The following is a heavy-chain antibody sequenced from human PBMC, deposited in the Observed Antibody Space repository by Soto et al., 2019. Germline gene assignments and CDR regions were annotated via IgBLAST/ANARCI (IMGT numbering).Heavy chain of an antibody. D-gene: IGHD2-21*01. CDR1: GYTFTSYA. J-gene: IGHJ4*02. CDR2: INAGNGNT. V-gene: IGHV1-3*01. CDR3: ASARGFCGTDYFDY. Sequence: QVQLVQSGAEVKKPGASVKVSCKASGYTFTSYAMHWVRQAPGQRLEWMGWINAGNGNTKYSQKFKGRVTITRDTSASTSYMELSSLRSEDTAVYYCASARGFCGTDYFDYWGQGTLVTVSS.